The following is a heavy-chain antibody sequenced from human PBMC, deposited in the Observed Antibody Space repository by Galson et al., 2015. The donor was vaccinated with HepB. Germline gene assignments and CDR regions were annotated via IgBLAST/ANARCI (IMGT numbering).Heavy chain of an antibody. CDR3: ARVDDYVWGSYRPGGLGMDV. CDR2: TYYRSKWYN. CDR1: GDSVSSNSAA. V-gene: IGHV6-1*01. J-gene: IGHJ6*02. Sequence: CAISGDSVSSNSAAWNWIRQSPSRGLEWLGRTYYRSKWYNDYAVSVKSRITINPDTSKNKFSLQLNSVTPEDTAVYYCARVDDYVWGSYRPGGLGMDVWGQGTTVTVSS. D-gene: IGHD3-16*02.